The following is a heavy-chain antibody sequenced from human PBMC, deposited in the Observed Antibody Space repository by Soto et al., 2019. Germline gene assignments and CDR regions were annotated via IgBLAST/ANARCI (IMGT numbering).Heavy chain of an antibody. Sequence: SQTLSLTCDISGDSVSSNSAAWNWIRQSPSRGLEWLGRTSYRSKWYNDYAVSVKSRITINPDTSKNHFSLKLSSVTAADTAVYYCARMIGGLWFGEFPQKRWFDPWGQGTLVTVSS. CDR3: ARMIGGLWFGEFPQKRWFDP. CDR1: GDSVSSNSAA. D-gene: IGHD3-10*01. V-gene: IGHV6-1*01. J-gene: IGHJ5*02. CDR2: TSYRSKWYN.